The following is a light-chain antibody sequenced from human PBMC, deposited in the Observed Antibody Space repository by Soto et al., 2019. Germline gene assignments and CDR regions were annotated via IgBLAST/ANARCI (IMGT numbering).Light chain of an antibody. J-gene: IGLJ1*01. Sequence: SVLSRPGSVCRSPGPSIPFTCTGTSSDVGSYNLVSWYQQHPGKAPKLMIYEVSKRPSGVSNRFSGSKSGNTASLTISGLQAEDEADYYCCSYAGSSTFSYVFGTGTKVTVL. CDR2: EVS. CDR3: CSYAGSSTFSYV. V-gene: IGLV2-23*02. CDR1: SSDVGSYNL.